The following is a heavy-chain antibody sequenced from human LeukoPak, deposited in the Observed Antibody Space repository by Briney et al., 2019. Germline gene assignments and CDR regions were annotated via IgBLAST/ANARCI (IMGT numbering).Heavy chain of an antibody. Sequence: SETLSLTCTVSGGSISDSSYYWGWIRQPPGKGLEWIGSIYYSGSTYYNPSLKSRVTISVDTSKNQFSLKLSSVTAADTAVYYCARGPDLDSSGYSMDVWGKGTTVTVSS. CDR3: ARGPDLDSSGYSMDV. J-gene: IGHJ6*04. CDR2: IYYSGST. V-gene: IGHV4-39*07. CDR1: GGSISDSSYY. D-gene: IGHD3-22*01.